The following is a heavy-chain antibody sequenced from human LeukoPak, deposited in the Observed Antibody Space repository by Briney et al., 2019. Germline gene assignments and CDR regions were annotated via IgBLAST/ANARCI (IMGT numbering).Heavy chain of an antibody. CDR3: ARDRPNIAVAGISDY. CDR2: ISAYNGNT. D-gene: IGHD6-19*01. Sequence: GASVKVSCKASGYTFTSYGISRVRQAPGQGLEWMGWISAYNGNTNYAQKLQGRVTMTTDTSTSTAYMELRSLRSDDTAVYYYARDRPNIAVAGISDYWGQGTLVTVSS. CDR1: GYTFTSYG. V-gene: IGHV1-18*01. J-gene: IGHJ4*02.